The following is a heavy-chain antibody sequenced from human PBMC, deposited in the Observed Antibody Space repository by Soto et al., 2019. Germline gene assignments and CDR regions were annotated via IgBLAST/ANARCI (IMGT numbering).Heavy chain of an antibody. CDR1: GFSLSTSGVA. J-gene: IGHJ2*01. CDR2: IYWDDDK. D-gene: IGHD4-17*01. V-gene: IGHV2-5*02. Sequence: QITLEESGPTLVKPTQTLTLTCTFSGFSLSTSGVAVGWIRQPPGKALEWLTLIYWDDDKSYSPSLKSRLTITWDTSKNQVVLTVTNMDPVDKGTYYCALALDYGGRWYFDFWGRGTLVTVSS. CDR3: ALALDYGGRWYFDF.